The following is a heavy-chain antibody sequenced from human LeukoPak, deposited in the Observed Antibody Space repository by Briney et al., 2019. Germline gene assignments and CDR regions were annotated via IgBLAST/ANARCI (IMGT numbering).Heavy chain of an antibody. Sequence: GESLKISCKGSGYSFTSYWIGWVRQAPGQRLEWMGWINAGNGNTKYSQKFQGRVTITRDTSASTAYMELSSLRSEDTAVYYCACVGAVAGTGLVYWGQGTLVTVSS. CDR3: ACVGAVAGTGLVY. D-gene: IGHD6-19*01. V-gene: IGHV1-3*01. CDR1: GYSFTSYW. CDR2: INAGNGNT. J-gene: IGHJ4*02.